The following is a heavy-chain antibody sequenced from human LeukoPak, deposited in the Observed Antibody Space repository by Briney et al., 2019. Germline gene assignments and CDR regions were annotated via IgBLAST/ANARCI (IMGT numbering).Heavy chain of an antibody. J-gene: IGHJ4*02. CDR3: ARELVTSSY. CDR1: GFTFSTYS. D-gene: IGHD4-23*01. CDR2: ISSSSSSI. V-gene: IGHV3-21*01. Sequence: GGSLRLSCAASGFTFSTYSMNWVRQAPGKGLEWVSSISSSSSSIYYADSVKGRFTISRDNAKDSLYLQMNSLRAEDTAVYYCARELVTSSYWGQGTLVTASS.